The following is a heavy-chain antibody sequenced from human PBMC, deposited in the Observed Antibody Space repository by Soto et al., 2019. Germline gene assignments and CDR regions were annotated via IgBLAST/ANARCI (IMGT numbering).Heavy chain of an antibody. J-gene: IGHJ4*02. V-gene: IGHV4-31*03. Sequence: QVQLQESGPGLVKPSQTLSLTCTVSGGSISSGGYYWTWIRLHSGKGLEWIGYIYYSGSTYYNPSLKRRVTISVDTAKNEFSLKLSSVSAADAAVYYCATYGSGSNKPTTFDYWGQGTLVTVSS. CDR1: GGSISSGGYY. D-gene: IGHD3-10*01. CDR3: ATYGSGSNKPTTFDY. CDR2: IYYSGST.